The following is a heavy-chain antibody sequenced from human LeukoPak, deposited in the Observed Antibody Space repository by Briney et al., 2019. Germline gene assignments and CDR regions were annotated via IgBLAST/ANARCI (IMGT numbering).Heavy chain of an antibody. CDR3: ARERKVRGVITNHFDY. CDR2: IFYSGIT. Sequence: PSETLSLTCTASGGSISSYYWGWIRQPPGKGLEWIGNIFYSGITYYNPSLRSRVTIAIDTSKSQFSLKLSSVTAADTAVYYCARERKVRGVITNHFDYWGQGTLVTVSS. D-gene: IGHD3-10*01. J-gene: IGHJ4*02. V-gene: IGHV4-39*02. CDR1: GGSISSYY.